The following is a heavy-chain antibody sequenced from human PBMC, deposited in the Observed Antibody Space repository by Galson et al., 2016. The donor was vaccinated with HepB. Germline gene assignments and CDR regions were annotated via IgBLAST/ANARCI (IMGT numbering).Heavy chain of an antibody. CDR3: ARLRPQNDFDY. Sequence: TLSLTCTVSGGSISSGPYTWSWIRQHPGRGLECIGCIYYSGSTYYIPSLKSRLTISLDTSKNQFSLKLSSVTAAETAVYYCARLRPQNDFDYWGQGTLVTVSS. CDR2: IYYSGST. J-gene: IGHJ4*02. CDR1: GGSISSGPYT. D-gene: IGHD5-12*01. V-gene: IGHV4-31*03.